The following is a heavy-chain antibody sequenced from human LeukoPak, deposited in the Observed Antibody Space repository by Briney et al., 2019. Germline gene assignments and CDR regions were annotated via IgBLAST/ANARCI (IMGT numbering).Heavy chain of an antibody. D-gene: IGHD5-18*01. CDR3: ARGGWIQLWGEVDY. CDR1: GFTFSTYG. CDR2: ISFDESNK. J-gene: IGHJ4*02. V-gene: IGHV3-30*03. Sequence: PGRSLRLSCAASGFTFSTYGMHWVRQAPGKGLEWVAVISFDESNKFYADFVRGRFTISRDNSKNTLYLQMNSLRAEDTAVYYCARGGWIQLWGEVDYWGQGTLVIVSS.